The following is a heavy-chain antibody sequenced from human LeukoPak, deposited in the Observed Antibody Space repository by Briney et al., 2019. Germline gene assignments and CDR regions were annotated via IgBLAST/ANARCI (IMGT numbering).Heavy chain of an antibody. V-gene: IGHV3-7*01. J-gene: IGHJ5*02. CDR3: ARAGNYGSGSAGFDP. CDR2: IKQDGSVK. CDR1: GFTFSNFW. D-gene: IGHD3-10*01. Sequence: GGSLRLSCAASGFTFSNFWMNWVRQAPGKGLEWVANIKQDGSVKHYVDSVKGRFTIPRDNTKNSLYLQMNSLRAEDTAVYYCARAGNYGSGSAGFDPWGQGTLVTVSS.